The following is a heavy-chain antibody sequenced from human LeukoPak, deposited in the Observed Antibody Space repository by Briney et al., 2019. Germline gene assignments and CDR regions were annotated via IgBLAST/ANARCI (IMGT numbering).Heavy chain of an antibody. V-gene: IGHV1-18*01. CDR2: ISAYNGNT. D-gene: IGHD2-15*01. CDR1: GYTFTNYG. CDR3: ARARTKAIVVVVAAADY. J-gene: IGHJ4*02. Sequence: ASVKVSCKASGYTFTNYGISWVRQAPGQGLEWMGWISAYNGNTNYAQKLQGRVTMTTDTSTSTVYMQMRSLRSDDTAVYYCARARTKAIVVVVAAADYWGQGTLVTVSS.